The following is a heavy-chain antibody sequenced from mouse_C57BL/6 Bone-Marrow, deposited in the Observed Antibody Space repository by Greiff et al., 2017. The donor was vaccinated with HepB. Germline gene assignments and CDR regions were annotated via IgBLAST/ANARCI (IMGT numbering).Heavy chain of an antibody. CDR3: ARSTVVATDY. CDR2: INHGSGGT. CDR1: GYAFTNYL. Sequence: VHLQQSGAELVRPGTSVKVSCKASGYAFTNYLIEWVKQRPGQGLEWIGVINHGSGGTNYNEKFKGKATLTADKTSSTAYMQISSLTSEDSAVYFCARSTVVATDYWGQGTSVTVSS. D-gene: IGHD1-1*01. V-gene: IGHV1-54*01. J-gene: IGHJ4*01.